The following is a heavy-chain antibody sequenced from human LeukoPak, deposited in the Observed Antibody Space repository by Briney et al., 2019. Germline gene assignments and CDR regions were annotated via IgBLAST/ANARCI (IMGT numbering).Heavy chain of an antibody. D-gene: IGHD2-8*01. CDR3: AKGLNGISYAFDY. Sequence: GGSLRLSCTASGFTFDAFSMHWVRQTPGTGLEWVSLISGDGLTTHSADSVKGRFTISRDNRKKSLFLQMDSLRGDDTAVYFCAKGLNGISYAFDYWGQGTRVTVSS. CDR2: ISGDGLTT. V-gene: IGHV3-43*02. J-gene: IGHJ4*02. CDR1: GFTFDAFS.